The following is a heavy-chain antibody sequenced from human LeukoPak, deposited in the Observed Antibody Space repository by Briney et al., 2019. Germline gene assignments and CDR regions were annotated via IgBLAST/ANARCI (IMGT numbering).Heavy chain of an antibody. CDR3: ARDRYSDSSVDDYPPSV. D-gene: IGHD3-22*01. V-gene: IGHV4-59*01. CDR1: GGSISSYY. Sequence: TSETLSLTCTVSGGSISSYYWSWIRQPPGKGLEWIGYMSYSGSSNYNPSLRSQVTISVDASKKQFSLKLSSVTAADTAVYYCARDRYSDSSVDDYPPSVWGQGTLVTVSS. J-gene: IGHJ4*02. CDR2: MSYSGSS.